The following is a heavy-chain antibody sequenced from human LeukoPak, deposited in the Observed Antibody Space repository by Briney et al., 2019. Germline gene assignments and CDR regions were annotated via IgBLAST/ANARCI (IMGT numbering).Heavy chain of an antibody. Sequence: ASVKVSCKASGYTFTSYGISWVRQAPGQGLEWMGWISAYNGNTNYAQKLQGRVTMTTDTSTSTAYMELRSLRSDDTAVYYCASSRRDCSSTSCYAGRYYYMDVWGKGTTVTISS. V-gene: IGHV1-18*01. CDR1: GYTFTSYG. D-gene: IGHD2-2*01. J-gene: IGHJ6*03. CDR2: ISAYNGNT. CDR3: ASSRRDCSSTSCYAGRYYYMDV.